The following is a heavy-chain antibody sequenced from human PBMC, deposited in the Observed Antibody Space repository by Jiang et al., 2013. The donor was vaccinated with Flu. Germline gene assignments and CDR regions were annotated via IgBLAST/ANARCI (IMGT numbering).Heavy chain of an antibody. CDR1: GFTFSSYT. CDR3: AREKGSRTYVHYYGMDV. CDR2: ISKTSTYI. J-gene: IGHJ6*02. Sequence: QLVESGGGLVKPGGSLRLSCAASGFTFSSYTMNWVRQAPGKGLEWVSSISKTSTYIYYADSLKGRLTISRDNAKSSLYLQINSLRAEDTAVYYCAREKGSRTYVHYYGMDVWGQGTTVTVSS. V-gene: IGHV3-21*01. D-gene: IGHD2-2*01.